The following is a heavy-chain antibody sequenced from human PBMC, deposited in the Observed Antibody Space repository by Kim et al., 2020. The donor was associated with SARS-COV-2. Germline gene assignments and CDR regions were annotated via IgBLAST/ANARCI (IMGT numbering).Heavy chain of an antibody. J-gene: IGHJ5*02. CDR3: AREPSAEST. CDR2: GSVE. V-gene: IGHV3-7*03. Sequence: GSVESYVDTVKGRFSISRDDAETSLYLQMTSLRAEDTAVYYCAREPSAESTWGQGTLVTVSS.